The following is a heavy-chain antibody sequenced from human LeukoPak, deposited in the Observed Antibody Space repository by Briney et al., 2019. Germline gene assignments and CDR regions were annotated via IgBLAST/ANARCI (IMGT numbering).Heavy chain of an antibody. V-gene: IGHV1-69*04. D-gene: IGHD6-19*01. CDR2: IIPILGIA. CDR3: ASLTAVAGTDY. J-gene: IGHJ4*02. CDR1: GGTFSSYA. Sequence: SVKVSCKASGGTFSSYAISWVRQAPGQGLEWMGRIIPILGIANYAQKFQGRVTITADKSTSTAYMELSSLRSEDTAVYYCASLTAVAGTDYWGQGTLVTVSS.